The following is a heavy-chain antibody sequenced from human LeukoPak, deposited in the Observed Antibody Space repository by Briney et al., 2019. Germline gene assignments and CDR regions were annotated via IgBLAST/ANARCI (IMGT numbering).Heavy chain of an antibody. CDR2: ISGCGGST. J-gene: IGHJ4*02. D-gene: IGHD3-22*01. Sequence: PGGSLRLSCAASGFTFSSYAMSWVRQAPGKGLEWVSAISGCGGSTYYADSVKGRFAISRDNSKNTLYLQMNSLRAEDTAVYYCAKDRGDYYDSSGYPSWYFDYWGQGTLVTVSS. CDR1: GFTFSSYA. V-gene: IGHV3-23*01. CDR3: AKDRGDYYDSSGYPSWYFDY.